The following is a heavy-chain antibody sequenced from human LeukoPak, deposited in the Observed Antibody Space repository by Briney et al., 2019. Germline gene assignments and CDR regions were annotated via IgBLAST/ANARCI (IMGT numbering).Heavy chain of an antibody. V-gene: IGHV1-69*05. J-gene: IGHJ4*02. CDR3: ARAATTFNYDF. Sequence: SVKVSCKASGGTFSTNAISWVRQAPGQGLEWMGGIIPILDAATYAQKLQGRVTMTTDTSTSTAYMELRSLRSDDTAVYYCARAATTFNYDFWGQGTLVTVSS. CDR1: GGTFSTNA. D-gene: IGHD3-3*01. CDR2: IIPILDAA.